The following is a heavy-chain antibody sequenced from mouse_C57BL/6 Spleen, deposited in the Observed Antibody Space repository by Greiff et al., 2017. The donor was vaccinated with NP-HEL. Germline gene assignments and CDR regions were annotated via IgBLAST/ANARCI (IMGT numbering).Heavy chain of an antibody. CDR2: INPGSGGT. Sequence: VQLQQSGAELVRPGTSVKVSCKASGYAFTNYLIEWVKQRPGQGLEWIGVINPGSGGTNYNEKFKGKATLTADKSSSTAYMQLSSLTSEDSAVYFCATEEDDGYYPAWFAYWGQGTLVTVSA. D-gene: IGHD2-3*01. V-gene: IGHV1-54*01. CDR1: GYAFTNYL. J-gene: IGHJ3*01. CDR3: ATEEDDGYYPAWFAY.